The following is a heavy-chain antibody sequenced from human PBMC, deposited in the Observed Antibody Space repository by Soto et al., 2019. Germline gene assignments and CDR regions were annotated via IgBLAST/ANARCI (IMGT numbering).Heavy chain of an antibody. V-gene: IGHV4-31*02. CDR3: AGGGSIVVATRRLMGV. Sequence: SETMSIARTVSGGSISSGGDYGSWISQHPGEGLEWIGYIYNSGSTYYNPSLKSRVAISIDTPKNQFSLQLSSVTVADTAFYYCAGGGSIVVATRRLMGVWGKGTTVTVSS. CDR2: IYNSGST. CDR1: GGSISSGGDY. J-gene: IGHJ6*03. D-gene: IGHD3-22*01.